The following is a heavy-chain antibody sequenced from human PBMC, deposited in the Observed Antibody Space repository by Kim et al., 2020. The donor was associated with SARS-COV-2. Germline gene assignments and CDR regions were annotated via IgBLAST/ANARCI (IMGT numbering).Heavy chain of an antibody. Sequence: YADSVKGRFTISRDNSKNTLYLQMHSLRAEDTAVYYCAKPHSSGYYYFDYWGQGTLVTVYS. V-gene: IGHV3-23*01. CDR3: AKPHSSGYYYFDY. D-gene: IGHD3-22*01. J-gene: IGHJ4*02.